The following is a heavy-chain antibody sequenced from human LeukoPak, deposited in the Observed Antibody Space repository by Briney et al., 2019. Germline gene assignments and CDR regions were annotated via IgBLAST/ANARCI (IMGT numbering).Heavy chain of an antibody. J-gene: IGHJ4*02. CDR2: ISGSGGNT. D-gene: IGHD1/OR15-1a*01. V-gene: IGHV3-23*01. CDR3: AKDRGITGTLGYFDY. CDR1: GFTFSSYA. Sequence: PGGSLRLSCAASGFTFSSYAVLGVRQAPGKGGEWVSAISGSGGNTYYADSVKGRFTISRDNSKNTLYLQVNSLRAEDTAVYYCAKDRGITGTLGYFDYWGQGTLVSVSP.